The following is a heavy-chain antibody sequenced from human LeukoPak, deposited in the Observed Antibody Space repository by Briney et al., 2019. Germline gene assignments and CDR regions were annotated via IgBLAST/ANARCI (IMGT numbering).Heavy chain of an antibody. Sequence: GESLRLSCAASGFTFSNDWMHWVRQPPRRGLVWVSRINTDGSTTTYADSVKGRFTISRDNAKNTLYLQMNSLRVEDTAVYYCARGRGGSYHYWGQETLVTVSS. V-gene: IGHV3-74*01. CDR1: GFTFSNDW. D-gene: IGHD1-26*01. J-gene: IGHJ4*02. CDR3: ARGRGGSYHY. CDR2: INTDGSTT.